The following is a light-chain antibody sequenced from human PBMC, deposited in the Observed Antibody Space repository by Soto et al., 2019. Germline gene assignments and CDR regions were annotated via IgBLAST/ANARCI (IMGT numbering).Light chain of an antibody. CDR2: DVG. J-gene: IGLJ1*01. CDR3: SSYTRSSTLV. V-gene: IGLV2-14*01. Sequence: QSALTQPASVSGSPGQSITISCTGTSSDVGAYNYVSWYQQHPGEVPKLMIFDVGNRPSGISNRFSGSKSGNTASLTISGLQAEDEADYYCSSYTRSSTLVFGTGTQLTVL. CDR1: SSDVGAYNY.